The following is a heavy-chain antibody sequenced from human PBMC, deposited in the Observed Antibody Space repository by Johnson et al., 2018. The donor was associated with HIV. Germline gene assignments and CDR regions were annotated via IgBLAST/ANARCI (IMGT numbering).Heavy chain of an antibody. V-gene: IGHV3-NL1*01. CDR2: IYSGGST. CDR3: ARDDPGARPGLSVIGAFDI. CDR1: GFIFSTYG. J-gene: IGHJ3*02. Sequence: QVQLVESGGGVVQPGRSLRLSCAASGFIFSTYGIHWVRQAPGKGLEWVSVIYSGGSTYYADSVKGRFTISRDNSKNTLYLQMNSLRAEDTTVYDCARDDPGARPGLSVIGAFDIWGQGTMVTVSS. D-gene: IGHD6-6*01.